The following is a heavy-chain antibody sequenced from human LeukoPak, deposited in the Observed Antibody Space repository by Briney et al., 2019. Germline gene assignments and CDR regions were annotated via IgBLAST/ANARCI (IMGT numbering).Heavy chain of an antibody. J-gene: IGHJ4*02. V-gene: IGHV4-59*08. D-gene: IGHD3-10*01. CDR3: ARRNYGRLDY. CDR1: GGSITSYY. CDR2: IYSSGST. Sequence: PSETLSLTCTVSGGSITSYYWSWIRQPPGKGLEWIGYIYSSGSTNYNPSLKSRLTISIDTSNNQFSLRLSSVTAADTAVYYCARRNYGRLDYWGQGTLVTVSS.